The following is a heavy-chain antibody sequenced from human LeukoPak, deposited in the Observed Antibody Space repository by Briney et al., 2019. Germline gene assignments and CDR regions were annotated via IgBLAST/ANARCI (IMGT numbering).Heavy chain of an antibody. Sequence: GGSLRLSCAASGFTFSNAWMTWVRQAPGKGLEWVGRIKDKTDGETTDYGAPVKGRFIISREDSKNTVYLQMNSLIPEDTAVYYCSPRSGLDVWGQGTTVTVSS. CDR2: IKDKTDGETT. V-gene: IGHV3-15*01. CDR3: SPRSGLDV. J-gene: IGHJ6*02. CDR1: GFTFSNAW.